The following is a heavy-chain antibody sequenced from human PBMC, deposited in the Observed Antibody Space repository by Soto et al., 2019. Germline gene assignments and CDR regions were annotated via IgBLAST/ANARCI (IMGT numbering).Heavy chain of an antibody. CDR3: ANADYDFWSGPDY. CDR2: ISGSGGST. J-gene: IGHJ4*02. Sequence: GGSLRLSCAASGFTFSSYAMSWVRQAPGKGLEWVSAISGSGGSTYYADSVKGRFTISRDNSKNTLYLQMNSLRAEDTAVYYCANADYDFWSGPDYWGQGTLVTVSS. V-gene: IGHV3-23*01. D-gene: IGHD3-3*01. CDR1: GFTFSSYA.